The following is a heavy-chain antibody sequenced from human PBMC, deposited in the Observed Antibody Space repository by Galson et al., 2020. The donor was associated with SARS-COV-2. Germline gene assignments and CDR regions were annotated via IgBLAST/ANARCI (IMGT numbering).Heavy chain of an antibody. V-gene: IGHV3-73*01. J-gene: IGHJ3*02. CDR2: IRSKANSYAT. CDR3: SRLSEVHDAFDI. Sequence: LSLTCAASGFTFSGSAMHWVRQATGKGLEWVGRIRSKANSYATAYAASVKGRFTISRADSKNTAYLQMNSLKTEDTAVYYCSRLSEVHDAFDIWGQGTMVTVSS. CDR1: GFTFSGSA.